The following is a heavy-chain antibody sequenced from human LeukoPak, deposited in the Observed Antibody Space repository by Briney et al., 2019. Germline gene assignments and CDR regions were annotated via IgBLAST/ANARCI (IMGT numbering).Heavy chain of an antibody. CDR3: ARAPIAGYYYYYMEV. J-gene: IGHJ6*03. CDR2: ISSSSSTI. V-gene: IGHV3-48*01. D-gene: IGHD6-13*01. Sequence: GVSLRLSYATSVFTFSSYSMNWVRQAPGKGLEWVSYISSSSSTIYYADSVKVRFTISRDNAKNSLYLQMNSPRAEDTAVYYCARAPIAGYYYYYMEVWGKGPTVPVS. CDR1: VFTFSSYS.